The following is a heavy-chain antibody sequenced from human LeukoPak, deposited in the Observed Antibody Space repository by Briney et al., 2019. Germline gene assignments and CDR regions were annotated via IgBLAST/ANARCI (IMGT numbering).Heavy chain of an antibody. CDR2: LSGSGITT. J-gene: IGHJ4*01. CDR1: GFTFINSA. D-gene: IGHD6-19*01. Sequence: GSLSLSCAASGFTFINSAMSWVRQAPGKGLEWVSTLSGSGITTYYADSVQGRFTISRDNSKNTLYLQMNSLRAEDTAVYYCAKGIYSSGWSYFDYWGHGTLVTVSS. V-gene: IGHV3-23*01. CDR3: AKGIYSSGWSYFDY.